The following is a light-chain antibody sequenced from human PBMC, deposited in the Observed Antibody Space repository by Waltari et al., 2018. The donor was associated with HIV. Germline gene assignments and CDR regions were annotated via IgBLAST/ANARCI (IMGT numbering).Light chain of an antibody. CDR2: GAS. Sequence: EIVMTQSPGTLSVSPGERATLSCRASQSVSSNLAWYQQNPGQAPRLLIYGASTRATGIPARFSGSGSGTEFTLTISSLQSEDFAVYYCQQYNNWPRTFGQGTKVEIK. J-gene: IGKJ1*01. CDR3: QQYNNWPRT. V-gene: IGKV3-15*01. CDR1: QSVSSN.